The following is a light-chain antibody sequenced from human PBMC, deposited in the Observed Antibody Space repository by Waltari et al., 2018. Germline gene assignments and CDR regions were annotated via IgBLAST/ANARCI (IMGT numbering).Light chain of an antibody. Sequence: QSALTQPPSASGSPGQSVTISCTGTSSDVGGYNCVSWYQQHPGRAPNLMIYDVTKRPSGVPDRFSGSKSGNTAYLTVSGLQGEDEADYYCNSYAGSNSVIFGGGTKLTVL. J-gene: IGLJ2*01. CDR2: DVT. CDR1: SSDVGGYNC. V-gene: IGLV2-8*01. CDR3: NSYAGSNSVI.